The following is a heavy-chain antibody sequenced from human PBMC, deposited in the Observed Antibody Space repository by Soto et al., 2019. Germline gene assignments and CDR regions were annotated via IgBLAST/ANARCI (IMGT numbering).Heavy chain of an antibody. D-gene: IGHD3-10*01. J-gene: IGHJ4*02. V-gene: IGHV1-69*04. Sequence: GASVKVSCKASGGTFSSYTISWVRQAPGQGLEWMGRIIPILGIANYAQKFQGRVTMTADTSTSTAYMELSSLRSEDTAVYYCARDYRSYGSGSYTDYWGQGTLVTVSS. CDR3: ARDYRSYGSGSYTDY. CDR2: IIPILGIA. CDR1: GGTFSSYT.